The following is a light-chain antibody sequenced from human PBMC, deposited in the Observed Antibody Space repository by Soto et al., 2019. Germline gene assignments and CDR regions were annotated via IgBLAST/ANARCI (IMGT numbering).Light chain of an antibody. CDR2: AAS. V-gene: IGKV1-8*01. CDR3: QQYYTDPYT. Sequence: AIRMTQSPSSLSASTGNRVTITCRAIQGISSSLAWYQQKPGKAPELLIYAASTLQSGVPSRFSGSGSGTDFTLTISCLQSEDFATYYWQQYYTDPYTFGQGTKLESK. J-gene: IGKJ2*01. CDR1: QGISSS.